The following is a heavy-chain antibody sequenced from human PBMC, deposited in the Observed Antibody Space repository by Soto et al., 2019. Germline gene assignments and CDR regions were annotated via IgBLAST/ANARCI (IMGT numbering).Heavy chain of an antibody. J-gene: IGHJ4*02. D-gene: IGHD1-26*01. CDR3: ARDRGSYSRPNFDY. Sequence: GGSLRLSCAASGFTFSSYAMHWVRQAPGKGLEWVSYISSSGSTIYYADSVKGRFTISRDNAKNSLYLQMNSLRAEDTAVYYCARDRGSYSRPNFDYWGQGTLVTVSS. CDR1: GFTFSSYA. CDR2: ISSSGSTI. V-gene: IGHV3-48*04.